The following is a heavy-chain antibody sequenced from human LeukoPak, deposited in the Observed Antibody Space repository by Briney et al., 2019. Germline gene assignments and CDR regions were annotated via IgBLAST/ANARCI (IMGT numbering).Heavy chain of an antibody. Sequence: GGSLRLSCAASGFTFSSYSMNWVRQAPGKGLEWVSYVTSSSSTIYYAASVKGRFTISRDNAKNSLYLQMNSLRAEDTAVYYCARDGGRYYDSSGYSFDYWGQGILVTVSS. CDR2: VTSSSSTI. CDR1: GFTFSSYS. CDR3: ARDGGRYYDSSGYSFDY. D-gene: IGHD3-22*01. V-gene: IGHV3-48*01. J-gene: IGHJ4*02.